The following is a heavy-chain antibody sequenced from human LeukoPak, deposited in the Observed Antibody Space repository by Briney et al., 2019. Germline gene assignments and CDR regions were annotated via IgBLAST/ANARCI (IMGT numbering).Heavy chain of an antibody. CDR1: GGSFSGYY. J-gene: IGHJ4*02. CDR3: ARGPELEPLPFDY. D-gene: IGHD1-14*01. Sequence: SETLSLTCAVYGGSFSGYYWSWIRQPPGKGLEWIGEINHSGSTNYNPSLKSRVTISVDRSKNQFSLKLSSVTAADTAVYYCARGPELEPLPFDYWGQGTLVTVSS. CDR2: INHSGST. V-gene: IGHV4-34*01.